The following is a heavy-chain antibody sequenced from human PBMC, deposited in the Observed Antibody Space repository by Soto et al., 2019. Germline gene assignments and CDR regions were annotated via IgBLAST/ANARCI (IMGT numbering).Heavy chain of an antibody. V-gene: IGHV3-23*01. CDR2: ISDSGGST. D-gene: IGHD3-22*01. J-gene: IGHJ3*02. CDR1: GLTFSSYA. Sequence: GGSLRLSCAASGLTFSSYAMRWVRQAPGKGLEWVSGISDSGGSTYYADSVKGRFTISRDNSKNTLYLQMNSLRAEDTAVYYCAKGLTYYYDSSGQKGAFDIWGQGTMVTVSS. CDR3: AKGLTYYYDSSGQKGAFDI.